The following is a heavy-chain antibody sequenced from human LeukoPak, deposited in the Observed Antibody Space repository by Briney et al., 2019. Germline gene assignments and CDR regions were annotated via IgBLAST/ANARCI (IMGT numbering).Heavy chain of an antibody. Sequence: SETLSLTCAVYGGSFSGYYWSWIRQPPGKGLEWIGEINHSGSTNYNPSLKSRVTISVDTSKNQFSLKLSSVTAADTAVYYRARGSPMGLNWFDPWGQGTLVTVSS. CDR2: INHSGST. CDR1: GGSFSGYY. J-gene: IGHJ5*02. V-gene: IGHV4-34*01. D-gene: IGHD3-16*01. CDR3: ARGSPMGLNWFDP.